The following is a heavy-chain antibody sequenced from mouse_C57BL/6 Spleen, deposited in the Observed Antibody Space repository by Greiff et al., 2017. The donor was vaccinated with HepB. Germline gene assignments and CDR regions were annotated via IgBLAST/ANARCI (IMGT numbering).Heavy chain of an antibody. Sequence: VQLQQPGAELVMPGASVKLSCKASGYTFTSYWMHWVKQRPGQGLEWIGEIDPSDSYTNYNQKFKGKSTLTVDKSSSTAYMQLSSLTSEDSAVYYCASYYYGSSFDVWGTGTTVTVSS. CDR1: GYTFTSYW. J-gene: IGHJ1*03. CDR2: IDPSDSYT. D-gene: IGHD1-1*01. V-gene: IGHV1-69*01. CDR3: ASYYYGSSFDV.